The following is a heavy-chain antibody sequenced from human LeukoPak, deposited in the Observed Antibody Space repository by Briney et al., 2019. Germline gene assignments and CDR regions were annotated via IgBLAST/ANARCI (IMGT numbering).Heavy chain of an antibody. CDR3: ARATVAATLRSFDY. CDR2: INHSGST. V-gene: IGHV4-34*01. CDR1: GGAFSGDY. Sequence: SETLSLTCAVYGGAFSGDYWSWIRQPPGKGLEWIGEINHSGSTNYNPSLKSRVTISVDTSKNQFSLKLSSVTAAATAVYYCARATVAATLRSFDYWGQGTLVTVSS. D-gene: IGHD2-15*01. J-gene: IGHJ4*02.